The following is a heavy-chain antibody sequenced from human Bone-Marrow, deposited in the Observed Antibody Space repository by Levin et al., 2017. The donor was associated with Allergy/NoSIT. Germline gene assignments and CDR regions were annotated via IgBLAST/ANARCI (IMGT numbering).Heavy chain of an antibody. CDR2: IYYSGST. V-gene: IGHV4-39*07. D-gene: IGHD2-2*01. Sequence: SCTVSGGSISSSSYYWGWIRQPPGKGLEWIGSIYYSGSTYYNPSLKSRVTISVDTSKNQFSLKLSSVTAADTAVYYCARRIGIVVVPAADKFDPWGQGTLVTVSS. CDR1: GGSISSSSYY. J-gene: IGHJ5*02. CDR3: ARRIGIVVVPAADKFDP.